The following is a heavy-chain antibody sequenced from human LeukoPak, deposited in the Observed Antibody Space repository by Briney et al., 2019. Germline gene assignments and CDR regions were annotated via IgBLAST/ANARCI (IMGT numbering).Heavy chain of an antibody. D-gene: IGHD5-12*01. V-gene: IGHV3-64*02. CDR1: GLTFSRHA. J-gene: IGHJ4*02. CDR3: VGQPDYSGYGGHVH. Sequence: PGGSLRLSCAASGLTFSRHAVHWVRQAPGKGLEYVSAVSGNGGKTYYSDSVKGRVTISRDNLKNRVFLQMGSLRPEDRGVYYCVGQPDYSGYGGHVHWGEGGLVTVSS. CDR2: VSGNGGKT.